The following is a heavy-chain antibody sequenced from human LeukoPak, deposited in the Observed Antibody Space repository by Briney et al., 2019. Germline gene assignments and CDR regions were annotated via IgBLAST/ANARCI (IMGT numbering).Heavy chain of an antibody. J-gene: IGHJ4*02. CDR2: ISNSGGST. Sequence: QSGGSLRLSCAASGFTFSSYAMSWARQAPGKGLEWVSVISNSGGSTYYADSVKGRFTISRDNSKNTLYLQMNSLRAEDTAVYYCAKHDSSGYWGGFDYWGQGTLVTVSS. CDR3: AKHDSSGYWGGFDY. V-gene: IGHV3-23*01. CDR1: GFTFSSYA. D-gene: IGHD3-22*01.